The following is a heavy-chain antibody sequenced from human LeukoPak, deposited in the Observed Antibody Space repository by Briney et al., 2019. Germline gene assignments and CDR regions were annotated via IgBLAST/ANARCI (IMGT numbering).Heavy chain of an antibody. V-gene: IGHV4-59*01. Sequence: TSETLSLTCTVSGGSISSYYWSWIRQPPGKGLEWVGYIYYSGSTNYNPSLKSRVTISVDTSKNQFSLKLSSVTDADTAVYYYAGSIVGATGGDAFDIWGQGTMVTVSS. J-gene: IGHJ3*02. CDR3: AGSIVGATGGDAFDI. CDR1: GGSISSYY. D-gene: IGHD1-26*01. CDR2: IYYSGST.